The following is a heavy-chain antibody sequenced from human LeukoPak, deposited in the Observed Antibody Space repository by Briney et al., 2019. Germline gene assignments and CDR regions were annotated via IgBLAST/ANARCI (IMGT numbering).Heavy chain of an antibody. CDR3: ARLGGTYGRRENWFDP. D-gene: IGHD1-26*01. CDR2: IIPIFGTA. Sequence: GSSVKVSCKASGGTFSSYAISWVRQAPGQGLEWMGGIIPIFGTANYAQKFQGRVTITTDESTSTAYMELSSLRSEDTAVYYCARLGGTYGRRENWFDPWGQGTLVTVSS. V-gene: IGHV1-69*05. CDR1: GGTFSSYA. J-gene: IGHJ5*02.